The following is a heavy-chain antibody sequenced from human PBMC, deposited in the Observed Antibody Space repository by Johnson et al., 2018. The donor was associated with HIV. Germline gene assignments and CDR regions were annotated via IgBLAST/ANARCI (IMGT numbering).Heavy chain of an antibody. V-gene: IGHV3-66*01. J-gene: IGHJ3*02. CDR1: GFTFSSNY. CDR2: IYSGGST. D-gene: IGHD3-3*01. CDR3: AKALGGYAFDI. Sequence: VQLVESGGGVVQPGRSLRLSCAASGFTFSSNYMSWVRQAPGKGLEWVSVIYSGGSTYYADSVKGRFTISRDNSKNTLYLQMNSLRAEDTAVYYCAKALGGYAFDIWGQGTMVTVSS.